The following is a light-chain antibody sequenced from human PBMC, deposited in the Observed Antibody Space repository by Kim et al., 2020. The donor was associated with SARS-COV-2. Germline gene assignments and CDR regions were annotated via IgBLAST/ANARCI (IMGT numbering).Light chain of an antibody. CDR2: GAS. J-gene: IGKJ3*01. CDR3: QQYNNWPFT. V-gene: IGKV3-15*01. CDR1: QSVNSN. Sequence: SPGERATRSCRASQSVNSNLAWYQQKPGQAPRLLISGASTRATGIPARFSGSGSGTEFTLTISSLQSEDFAVYYCQQYNNWPFTFGPGTKVDIK.